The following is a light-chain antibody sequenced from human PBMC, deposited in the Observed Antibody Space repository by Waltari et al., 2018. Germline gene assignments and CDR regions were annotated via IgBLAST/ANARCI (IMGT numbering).Light chain of an antibody. CDR2: WAS. V-gene: IGKV4-1*01. CDR1: QSVLYSSNSKHS. Sequence: DIVMTQSPDSLAVSLGERATINCKSSQSVLYSSNSKHSLAWYQQKPGQPPKLVIDWASIRASGVPDRFSGSGSGTDFTLTISSLQAEDVAVYYCQQFYSTPFTFGQGTKLEIK. CDR3: QQFYSTPFT. J-gene: IGKJ2*01.